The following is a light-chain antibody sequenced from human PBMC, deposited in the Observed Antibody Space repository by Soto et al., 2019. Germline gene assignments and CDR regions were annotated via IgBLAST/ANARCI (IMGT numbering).Light chain of an antibody. J-gene: IGKJ1*01. Sequence: EIVLTQSPGTLSLSPGERATLSCRASQSVSSSYLAWYQQKPGQDLMFFFYCTSCRATAISVRFSGSGSGTDFTLTISSLEPEDFAVYYCQQYGSSSWTFGQGTKVDIK. CDR3: QQYGSSSWT. V-gene: IGKV3-20*01. CDR2: CTS. CDR1: QSVSSSY.